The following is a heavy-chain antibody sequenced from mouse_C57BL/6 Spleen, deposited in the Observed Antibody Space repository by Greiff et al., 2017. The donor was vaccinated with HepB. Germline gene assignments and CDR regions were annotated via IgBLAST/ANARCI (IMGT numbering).Heavy chain of an antibody. V-gene: IGHV1-55*01. D-gene: IGHD1-1*01. CDR1: GYTFTSYW. CDR2: IYPGSGST. CDR3: ARDKYYGSSGFDY. Sequence: QVQLQQPGAELVKPGASVKMSCKASGYTFTSYWITWVKQRPGQGLEWIGDIYPGSGSTNYNEKFKSKATLTVDTSSSTAYMQLNSLTSEDSAVYYCARDKYYGSSGFDYWCQGTTLTVSS. J-gene: IGHJ2*01.